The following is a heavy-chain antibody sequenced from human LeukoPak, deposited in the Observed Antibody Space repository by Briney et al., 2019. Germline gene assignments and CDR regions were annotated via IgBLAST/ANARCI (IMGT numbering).Heavy chain of an antibody. CDR3: ARQSTIAAARIDP. V-gene: IGHV4-39*01. J-gene: IGHJ5*02. CDR1: GGSISDSNYY. CDR2: IYYSGSA. Sequence: PSETLSLTCTVSGGSISDSNYYWGWIRQPPGRGLEWIGNIYYSGSAYYSPSPKSRVTVSVDTSKNQFSLKLNSVTAADTALYYCARQSTIAAARIDPWGQGTLVTVSS. D-gene: IGHD6-25*01.